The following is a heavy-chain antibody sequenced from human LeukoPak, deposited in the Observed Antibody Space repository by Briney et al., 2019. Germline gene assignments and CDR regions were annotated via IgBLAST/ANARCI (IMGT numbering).Heavy chain of an antibody. D-gene: IGHD5-18*01. J-gene: IGHJ4*02. Sequence: PGGSLRLSCAASGFTFSSYGMHWVRQAPGKGLEWVAVISYDGSNKYYADSVKGRFTISRDNSKNTLYQQMNSLRAEDTAVYYCAKDRSYGYGLFDYWGQGTLVTVSS. CDR1: GFTFSSYG. V-gene: IGHV3-30*18. CDR3: AKDRSYGYGLFDY. CDR2: ISYDGSNK.